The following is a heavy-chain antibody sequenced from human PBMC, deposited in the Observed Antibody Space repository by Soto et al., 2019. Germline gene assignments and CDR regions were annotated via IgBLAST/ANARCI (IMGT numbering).Heavy chain of an antibody. CDR3: ATWHEREHAYDV. D-gene: IGHD1-1*01. Sequence: DVQLVESGGGLIQPGESLRLSCAAFGFTISGKKYVAWVRQAPGKGLEWVSALYDLDGSFYAASVKGRFTTSSDSSKTTVYLQRNALRPDDTAVYYCATWHEREHAYDVWGQGTTVTVSS. V-gene: IGHV3-53*01. CDR2: LYDLDGS. J-gene: IGHJ3*01. CDR1: GFTISGKKY.